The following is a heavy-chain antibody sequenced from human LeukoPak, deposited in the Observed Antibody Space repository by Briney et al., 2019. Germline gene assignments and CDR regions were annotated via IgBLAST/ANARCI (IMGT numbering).Heavy chain of an antibody. V-gene: IGHV3-23*01. D-gene: IGHD4-17*01. CDR1: GFTFSSYA. Sequence: PGGSLRLSCAASGFTFSSYAMSWVRQAPGKGLEWVSAISGSGGSTYYADSVKGRFTISRDNSKNTLYLQMNSLRAEDTAVYYCATQQLRPTTGRFDYWGQGALVTASS. CDR3: ATQQLRPTTGRFDY. J-gene: IGHJ4*02. CDR2: ISGSGGST.